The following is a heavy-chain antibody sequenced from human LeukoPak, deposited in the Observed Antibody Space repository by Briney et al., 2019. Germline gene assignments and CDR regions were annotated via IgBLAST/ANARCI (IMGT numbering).Heavy chain of an antibody. J-gene: IGHJ4*02. V-gene: IGHV3-74*01. CDR1: GFTFSSHW. Sequence: GGSLRLSCASSGFTFSSHWMHWVRQAPGKGLVWVSRINTDGSSTSYADSVKGRFTISRDNAKNTLYLQMNSLRAEDTAVYYCSRVFYCRGGSCYSGPFDYWGQGSLVTVSS. D-gene: IGHD2-15*01. CDR2: INTDGSST. CDR3: SRVFYCRGGSCYSGPFDY.